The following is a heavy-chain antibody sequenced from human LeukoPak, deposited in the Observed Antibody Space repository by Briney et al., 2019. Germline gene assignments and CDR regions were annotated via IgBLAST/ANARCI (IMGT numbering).Heavy chain of an antibody. V-gene: IGHV3-21*01. J-gene: IGHJ4*02. CDR1: GFRFRDYT. Sequence: GGSLRLSCAASGFRFRDYTMNWVRQASGKGLEWLASISSSSSYIYFADSVRGRFTISRDNAKNSLYLQMNSLRAEDTAVYYCAKDSPSRTATTEVPVDCWGKGTLVTVSS. D-gene: IGHD1/OR15-1a*01. CDR2: ISSSSSYI. CDR3: AKDSPSRTATTEVPVDC.